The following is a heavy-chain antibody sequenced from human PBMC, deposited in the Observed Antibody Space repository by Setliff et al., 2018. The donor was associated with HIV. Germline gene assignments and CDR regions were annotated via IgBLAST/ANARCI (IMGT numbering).Heavy chain of an antibody. V-gene: IGHV1-46*02. J-gene: IGHJ4*02. CDR3: ARAPPSGKARPYYFDY. CDR2: INPSSGST. D-gene: IGHD6-13*01. CDR1: GYTFNSNY. Sequence: ASVKVSCKASGYTFNSNYMHWVRQAPGQGLEWMGIINPSSGSTTYAQKFQGRVTMTRDTSTSTVYMELSSLRSEDTAVYYCARAPPSGKARPYYFDYWGQGTLVTVSS.